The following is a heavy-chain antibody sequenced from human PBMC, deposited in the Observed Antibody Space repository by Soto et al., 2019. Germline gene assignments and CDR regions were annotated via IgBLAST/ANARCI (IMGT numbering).Heavy chain of an antibody. CDR2: INPGSGAA. D-gene: IGHD3-3*01. J-gene: IGHJ3*02. Sequence: QVQLVQSGAEVKKPGASVKISCTASGYTVTTHYMHWVRQAPGRGLEWMGAINPGSGAAKYTQTFQARVTTTRDTSTNTVDMETSALRSDDTAVFYCARGGEVGVAGSAAFDMWGQGTMVTVSS. CDR3: ARGGEVGVAGSAAFDM. CDR1: GYTVTTHY. V-gene: IGHV1-46*01.